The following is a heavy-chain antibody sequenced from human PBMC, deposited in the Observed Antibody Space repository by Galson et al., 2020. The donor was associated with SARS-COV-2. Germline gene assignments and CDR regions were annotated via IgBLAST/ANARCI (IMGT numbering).Heavy chain of an antibody. CDR2: IWYDGSNK. CDR3: ATATAYDHGGESFDH. D-gene: IGHD3-22*01. Sequence: GESLKISCAASGFTFRSFGMHWVRQAPGKGLEWVAVIWYDGSNKYYADSVKGRFTISRDNSKHTLYLQMNSLRAEDTALYYCATATAYDHGGESFDHWGQGTLVTVSS. CDR1: GFTFRSFG. J-gene: IGHJ1*01. V-gene: IGHV3-33*01.